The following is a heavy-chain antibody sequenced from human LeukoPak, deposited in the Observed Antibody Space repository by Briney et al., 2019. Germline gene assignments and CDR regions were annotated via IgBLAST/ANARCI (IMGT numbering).Heavy chain of an antibody. CDR1: GFTFSSYE. V-gene: IGHV3-48*03. J-gene: IGHJ3*02. CDR3: ARDSWLAARCCGSVVAFDI. Sequence: GSLRLSCAASGFTFSSYEMNWVRQAPGKGLEWVSYISSSGSTIYYADSVKGRFTISRDNAKNSLYLQMNSLRAEDTAVYYCARDSWLAARCCGSVVAFDIWGQGTMVTVSS. D-gene: IGHD6-19*01. CDR2: ISSSGSTI.